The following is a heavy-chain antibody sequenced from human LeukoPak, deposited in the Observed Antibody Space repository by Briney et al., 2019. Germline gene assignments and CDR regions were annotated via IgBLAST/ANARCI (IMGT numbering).Heavy chain of an antibody. J-gene: IGHJ5*02. CDR2: INPSGGST. Sequence: ASVKVSCKASGYTFTSYYMHWVRQAPGQGLEWMGIINPSGGSTSYAQKFQGRVTITADESTSTAYMELSSLRSEDTAVYYCARGRDSIVVVPAARQWFDPWGQGTLVTVSS. D-gene: IGHD2-2*01. V-gene: IGHV1-46*01. CDR1: GYTFTSYY. CDR3: ARGRDSIVVVPAARQWFDP.